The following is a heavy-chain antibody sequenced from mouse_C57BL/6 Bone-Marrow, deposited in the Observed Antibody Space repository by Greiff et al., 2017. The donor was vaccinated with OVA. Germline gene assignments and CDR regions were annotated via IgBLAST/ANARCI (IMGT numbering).Heavy chain of an antibody. CDR3: AREAGVTGRGLHYFDY. CDR1: GFTFSDYY. CDR2: INYDGSST. Sequence: DVKLVESEGGLVQPGSSMKLSCTASGFTFSDYYMAWVRQVPEKGLEWVANINYDGSSTYYLDSLKSRFIISRDNAKNILYLQMSSLKSEDTATYYCAREAGVTGRGLHYFDYWGQGTTLTVSS. D-gene: IGHD2-2*01. J-gene: IGHJ2*01. V-gene: IGHV5-16*01.